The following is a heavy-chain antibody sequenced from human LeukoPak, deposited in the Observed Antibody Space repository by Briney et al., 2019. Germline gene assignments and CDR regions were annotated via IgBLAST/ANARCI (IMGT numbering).Heavy chain of an antibody. CDR3: AKASLNYYGMDV. CDR1: GYTFSSYG. V-gene: IGHV3-30*18. D-gene: IGHD5/OR15-5a*01. J-gene: IGHJ6*02. Sequence: GGSLRLSCAASGYTFSSYGMHWVRQAPGKGLEWVAVISYDGSNKYYADSVKGRFTISRDNSKNTLYLQMNSLRAEDTAVYYCAKASLNYYGMDVWGQGTTVTVSS. CDR2: ISYDGSNK.